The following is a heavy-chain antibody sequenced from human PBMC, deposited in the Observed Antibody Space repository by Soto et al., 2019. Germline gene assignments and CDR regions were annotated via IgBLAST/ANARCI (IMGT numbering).Heavy chain of an antibody. J-gene: IGHJ4*01. CDR2: IKSKTDGGTT. D-gene: IGHD3-22*01. CDR1: GFTFSNAW. Sequence: GGSLRLSCAASGFTFSNAWINWVRQAPGKGLEWVGRIKSKTDGGTTDFAAPVKGRFAISRDDSKNMVYLQMNSLKTEDTGIYYCTTVSRSTMILVRFDYWGHGSLVTVSS. V-gene: IGHV3-15*07. CDR3: TTVSRSTMILVRFDY.